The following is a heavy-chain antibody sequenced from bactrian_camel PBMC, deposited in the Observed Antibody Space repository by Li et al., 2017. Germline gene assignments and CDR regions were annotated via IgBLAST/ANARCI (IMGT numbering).Heavy chain of an antibody. J-gene: IGHJ4*01. Sequence: HVQLVESGGGLVQSGGSLRLSCAASGFSFSAYYMSWVRQPPGKGLEWVTTVYNDGTYTIYADSVKGRFTISQDNAKNTLSLQMNSLKSEDTALYYCGLGSMFSDEFNYWGQGTQVTVS. CDR2: VYNDGTYT. CDR1: GFSFSAYY. V-gene: IGHV3S6*01. CDR3: GLGSMFSDEFNY. D-gene: IGHD5*01.